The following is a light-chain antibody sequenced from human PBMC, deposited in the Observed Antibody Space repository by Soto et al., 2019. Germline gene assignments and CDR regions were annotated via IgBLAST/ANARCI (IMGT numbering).Light chain of an antibody. Sequence: DIMMTHSPLSLPVTPGEPASISCRCSQSLLHANGNNYLHWYLPKPGQSPQLLIFLGSNQASVVPARFSGSGSGTDFTIETSRVEGDDVGVYSCLQALQAPSTFGQGTKVDIK. J-gene: IGKJ1*01. CDR2: LGS. V-gene: IGKV2-28*01. CDR1: QSLLHANGNNY. CDR3: LQALQAPST.